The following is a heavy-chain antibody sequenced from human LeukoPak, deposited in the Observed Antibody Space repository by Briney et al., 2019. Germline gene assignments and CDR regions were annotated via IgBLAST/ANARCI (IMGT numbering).Heavy chain of an antibody. Sequence: GGSLRLSCAASGFIFDNYGMTWVRQAPGKGLEWVSGTNWNGGSTGYADSVKGRFIISRDNAKNCLYLQMNSLRAEDTALHHCARVHTAGGYSGTDYWGQGTLVTVSS. CDR2: TNWNGGST. V-gene: IGHV3-20*01. CDR1: GFIFDNYG. J-gene: IGHJ4*02. CDR3: ARVHTAGGYSGTDY. D-gene: IGHD1-26*01.